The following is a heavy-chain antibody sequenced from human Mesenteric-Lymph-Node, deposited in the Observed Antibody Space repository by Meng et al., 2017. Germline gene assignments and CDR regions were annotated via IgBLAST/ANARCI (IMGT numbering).Heavy chain of an antibody. Sequence: GGSLRLSCAASGFTFSSYWMSWVRQAPGKGLEWVANIKQDGSEKYYVDSVKGRFTISRDNAKNSLYLQMNSLRAEDTAVYYCARDFWATGSYLHGSFDYWGQGKQVTGYS. CDR2: IKQDGSEK. J-gene: IGHJ4*02. CDR1: GFTFSSYW. CDR3: ARDFWATGSYLHGSFDY. V-gene: IGHV3-7*01. D-gene: IGHD1-26*01.